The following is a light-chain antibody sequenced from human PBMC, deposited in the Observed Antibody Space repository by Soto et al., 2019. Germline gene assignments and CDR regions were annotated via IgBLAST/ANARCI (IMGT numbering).Light chain of an antibody. J-gene: IGLJ1*01. CDR2: DVS. Sequence: QSALTQPASVSGSPGQSITISCTGTSSDVGGYNYVSWYQQHPGKAPKLMIYDVSNRPSGVSNRFSGSKSGNTASLTISGLQAEDEADYYCSSYTSSTTSSFVTGPKVTVL. CDR3: SSYTSSTTSS. V-gene: IGLV2-14*03. CDR1: SSDVGGYNY.